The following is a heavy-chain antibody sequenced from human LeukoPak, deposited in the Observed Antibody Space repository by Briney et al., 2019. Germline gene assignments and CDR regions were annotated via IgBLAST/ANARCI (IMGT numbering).Heavy chain of an antibody. Sequence: SVKVSCKASGYTFTSYAMNWVRQAPGQGLEWMGGIIPIFGTANYAQKFQGRVTITADESTSTAYMELSSLRSEDTAVYYCARFGEWFPFDYWGQGTLVAVSS. CDR3: ARFGEWFPFDY. CDR2: IIPIFGTA. V-gene: IGHV1-69*13. CDR1: GYTFTSYA. J-gene: IGHJ4*02. D-gene: IGHD3-10*01.